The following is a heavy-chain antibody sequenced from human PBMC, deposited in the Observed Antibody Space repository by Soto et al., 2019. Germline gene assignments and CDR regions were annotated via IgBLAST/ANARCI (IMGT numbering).Heavy chain of an antibody. CDR3: AARYSSSWYTSHYYYYGMDV. V-gene: IGHV4-39*01. CDR1: VGSISSSSYY. J-gene: IGHJ6*02. CDR2: IYYSGST. D-gene: IGHD6-13*01. Sequence: PSETLSLTCTVSVGSISSSSYYWGWIRQPPGKGLEWIGSIYYSGSTYYNPSLKSRVTISVDTSKNQFSLKLSSVTAADTAVYYCAARYSSSWYTSHYYYYGMDVWGQGTTVTVSS.